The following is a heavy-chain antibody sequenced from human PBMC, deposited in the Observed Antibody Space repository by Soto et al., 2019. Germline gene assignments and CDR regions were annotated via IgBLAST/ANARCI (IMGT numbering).Heavy chain of an antibody. D-gene: IGHD3-22*01. CDR1: GGTFSSYA. V-gene: IGHV1-69*13. J-gene: IGHJ4*02. CDR3: ARESNNYYDSSGYYSY. CDR2: IIPIFGTA. Sequence: SVKVSCKASGGTFSSYAISWVRQAPGQGLEWMGGIIPIFGTANYAQKFQGRVTITADESTSTAYMELSSLRSEDTAVYYCARESNNYYDSSGYYSYWGQGTLATVSS.